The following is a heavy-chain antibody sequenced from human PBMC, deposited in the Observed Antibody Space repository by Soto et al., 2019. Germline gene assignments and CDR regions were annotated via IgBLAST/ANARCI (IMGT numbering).Heavy chain of an antibody. Sequence: QLQLQESGPGLVKPSETLSLTCTVSGGSISSSSYYWGWIRQPPGKGLEWIGSIYYSGSTYYNPSLKSRVTISVDTSKNQFSLKLSSVTAADTAVYYCARGRDIVVVPAAIKFYYYYYGMDVWGQGTTVTVSS. CDR1: GGSISSSSYY. CDR2: IYYSGST. D-gene: IGHD2-2*02. J-gene: IGHJ6*02. CDR3: ARGRDIVVVPAAIKFYYYYYGMDV. V-gene: IGHV4-39*07.